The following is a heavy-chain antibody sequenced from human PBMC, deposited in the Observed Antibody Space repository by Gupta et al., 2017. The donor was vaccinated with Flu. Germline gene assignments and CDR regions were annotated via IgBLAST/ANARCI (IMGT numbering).Heavy chain of an antibody. V-gene: IGHV3-23*01. CDR2: ISGSGGST. Sequence: GKGLEWVSAISGSGGSTYYADSVKGRFTISRDNSKNTLYLQMNSLRAEDTAVYYCAKGRSAVAGLIDWFDPWGQGTLVTVSS. D-gene: IGHD6-19*01. CDR3: AKGRSAVAGLIDWFDP. J-gene: IGHJ5*02.